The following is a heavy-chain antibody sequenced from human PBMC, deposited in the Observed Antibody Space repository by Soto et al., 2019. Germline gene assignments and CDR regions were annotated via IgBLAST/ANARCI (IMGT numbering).Heavy chain of an antibody. D-gene: IGHD1-1*01. J-gene: IGHJ3*02. V-gene: IGHV3-23*01. CDR1: GFTCSRCA. CDR3: AKDRPTGTTAGDAFAI. Sequence: GGSLRLSRPASGFTCSRCAMSWVRQAPGKGLECVSTISGSGGSTYYADSVKGRFTISRDNSEITLYLQMKSLRAEDTAVYYCAKDRPTGTTAGDAFAIWGQGRMDTVSS. CDR2: ISGSGGST.